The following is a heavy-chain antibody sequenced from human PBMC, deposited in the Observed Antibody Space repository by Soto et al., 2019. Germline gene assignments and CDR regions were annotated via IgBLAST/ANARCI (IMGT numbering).Heavy chain of an antibody. D-gene: IGHD6-13*01. J-gene: IGHJ4*02. V-gene: IGHV3-30*18. CDR3: AKQAGTSWQLATNYLDY. CDR1: GFTFSSYG. CDR2: ISYDGSNK. Sequence: QVQLVESGGGVVQPGRSLRLSCAASGFTFSSYGMHWVRQAPGKGLEWVAVISYDGSNKYYADSVKGRFTISRDNSKNTLYLQMNSLRAEDTAVYYCAKQAGTSWQLATNYLDYWGQGTLVTVSS.